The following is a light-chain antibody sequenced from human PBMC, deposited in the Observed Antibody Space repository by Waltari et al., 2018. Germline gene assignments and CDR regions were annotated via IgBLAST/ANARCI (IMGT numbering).Light chain of an antibody. CDR3: QQSYSTPWT. V-gene: IGKV1-39*01. CDR1: QSISSY. J-gene: IGKJ1*01. Sequence: DIQMTQYPSSLPASVGDRVTITCRASQSISSYLNWYQQKPGKAPKLLIYAASSLQSGVPSRFSGSGSGTDFTLTISSLQPEDFATYYCQQSYSTPWTFGQGTKVEIK. CDR2: AAS.